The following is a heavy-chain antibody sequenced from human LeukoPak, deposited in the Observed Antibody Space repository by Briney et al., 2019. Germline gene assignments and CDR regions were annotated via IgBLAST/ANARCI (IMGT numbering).Heavy chain of an antibody. CDR1: GGSISSYY. D-gene: IGHD6-19*01. Sequence: SETLSLTCTVSGGSISSYYWSWIRQPPGKGLEWIGYINSRGSATYNPSLKSRVTISVDTSKIQFSLRLRSVTAADTAVYYCTRHSAGGWDYFEYWGQGTLVTVSS. CDR3: TRHSAGGWDYFEY. CDR2: INSRGSA. V-gene: IGHV4-59*08. J-gene: IGHJ4*02.